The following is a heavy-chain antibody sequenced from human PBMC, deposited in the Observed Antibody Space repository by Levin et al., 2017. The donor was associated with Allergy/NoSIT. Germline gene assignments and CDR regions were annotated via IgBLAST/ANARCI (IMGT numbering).Heavy chain of an antibody. Sequence: SQTLSLTCAVYGGSFSGYYWSWIRQPPGKGLEWIGEINHSGSTNYNPSLKSRVTISVDTSKNQFSLKLSSVTAADTAVYYCARGRKKTGTYYDFWSGYQNYYMDVWGKGTTVTVSS. CDR1: GGSFSGYY. D-gene: IGHD3-3*01. CDR2: INHSGST. V-gene: IGHV4-34*01. CDR3: ARGRKKTGTYYDFWSGYQNYYMDV. J-gene: IGHJ6*03.